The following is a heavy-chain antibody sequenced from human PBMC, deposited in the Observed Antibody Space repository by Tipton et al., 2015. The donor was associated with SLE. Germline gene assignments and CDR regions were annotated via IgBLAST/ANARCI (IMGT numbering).Heavy chain of an antibody. D-gene: IGHD2/OR15-2a*01. CDR3: ARIRLYYFDY. CDR2: IYYSGST. Sequence: TLSLTCTVSGGSISSGGYYWSWIRQHPGKGLEWIGYIYYSGSTYYNPSLKSRVTMSVDTSKNQFSLKLSSVTAADTAVYYCARIRLYYFDYWGQGTLVTVSS. CDR1: GGSISSGGYY. V-gene: IGHV4-31*03. J-gene: IGHJ4*02.